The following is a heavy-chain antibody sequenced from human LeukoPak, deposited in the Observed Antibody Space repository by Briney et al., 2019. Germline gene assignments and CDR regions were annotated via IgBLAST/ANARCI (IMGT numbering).Heavy chain of an antibody. CDR3: ARHGSGYSSVFDY. D-gene: IGHD6-19*01. V-gene: IGHV4-59*08. Sequence: PSETLSLTCTVSGGSTSTYYWSWIRQPPGKGLEWIGYLYYTGSTNYNPSLKSRDTISADMSKNQFSLKLRSMTAADTAVYYCARHGSGYSSVFDYWGQGTLVTVSS. CDR2: LYYTGST. J-gene: IGHJ4*02. CDR1: GGSTSTYY.